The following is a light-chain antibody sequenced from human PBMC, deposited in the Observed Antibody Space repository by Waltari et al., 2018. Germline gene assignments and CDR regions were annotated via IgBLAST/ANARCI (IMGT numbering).Light chain of an antibody. J-gene: IGKJ4*01. V-gene: IGKV3-11*01. Sequence: EIVLTQSPATLSLSPGERATLSCRASQSVSSYLAWYQQKPCQAPRLLIYDASNRAAGIPARFSGSGSGTDFTLTISSLEPEDFAVYYCQHRRNWPLTFGGGTKVEIK. CDR3: QHRRNWPLT. CDR2: DAS. CDR1: QSVSSY.